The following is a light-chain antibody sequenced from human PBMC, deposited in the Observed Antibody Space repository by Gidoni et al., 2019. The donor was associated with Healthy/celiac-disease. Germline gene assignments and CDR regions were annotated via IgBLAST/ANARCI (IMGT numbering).Light chain of an antibody. J-gene: IGKJ2*01. CDR3: QQYILRYT. CDR1: QSISSW. Sequence: DIQMTQSPSTLSASVGDRVTITCRASQSISSWLAWYQQKPGKAPKLLIYKASSLESGVPSRFSGSGSGTEFTLTISSLQPDDFATYYCQQYILRYTFXQXTKLEIK. V-gene: IGKV1-5*03. CDR2: KAS.